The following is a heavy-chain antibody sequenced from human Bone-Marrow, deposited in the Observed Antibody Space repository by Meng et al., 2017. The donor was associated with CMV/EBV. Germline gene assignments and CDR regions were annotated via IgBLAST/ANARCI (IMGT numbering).Heavy chain of an antibody. J-gene: IGHJ4*02. Sequence: GESLKISCAASGFSFSSHSMTWVRQAPGKGLEWVANIKPDGNEKSYVDSVKGRFTISRDNAKTSLYLQMNSLRGEDTAVYFCARMGLRFLEWSDWGQGTPVTVYS. D-gene: IGHD3-3*01. V-gene: IGHV3-7*01. CDR2: IKPDGNEK. CDR3: ARMGLRFLEWSD. CDR1: GFSFSSHS.